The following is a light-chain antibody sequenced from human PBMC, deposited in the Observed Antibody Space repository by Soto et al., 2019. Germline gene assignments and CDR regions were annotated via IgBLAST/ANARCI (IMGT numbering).Light chain of an antibody. J-gene: IGLJ2*01. CDR2: GNS. CDR1: SSNIGAGYD. CDR3: QSYDSSDVV. Sequence: QSVLTQQPSVSGAPGQRVTISCTGSSSNIGAGYDVHWYQQLPGTAPKLLIYGNSNRPSGVPDRFSGSKSGTSASLAITGLQAEDEADYYCQSYDSSDVVFGGGTQLTVL. V-gene: IGLV1-40*01.